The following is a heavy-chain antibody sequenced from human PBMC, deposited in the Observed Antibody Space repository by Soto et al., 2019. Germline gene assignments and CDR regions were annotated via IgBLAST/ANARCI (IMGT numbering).Heavy chain of an antibody. D-gene: IGHD3-22*01. V-gene: IGHV5-10-1*01. J-gene: IGHJ5*02. CDR2: IDPSDSYT. Sequence: GESLKISCKGSGYSFTSYWISWVRQMPGKGLEWMGRIDPSDSYTNYSPSFQGHVTISADKSISTAYLQWSSLKASDTAMYYCARPQKNYDSSGYYRPGGWFDPWGQGTLVTVS. CDR1: GYSFTSYW. CDR3: ARPQKNYDSSGYYRPGGWFDP.